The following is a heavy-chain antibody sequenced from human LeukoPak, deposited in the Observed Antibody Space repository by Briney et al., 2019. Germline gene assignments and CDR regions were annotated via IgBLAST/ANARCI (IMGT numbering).Heavy chain of an antibody. CDR2: INHSGST. J-gene: IGHJ4*02. CDR3: ARRAYSSSSGVDY. D-gene: IGHD6-6*01. CDR1: GVSFSGYY. Sequence: SETLSLTCAVYGVSFSGYYWSWIRQPPGKELEWIGEINHSGSTNYNPSLKSRVTISVDTSKNQFSLKLSSVTAADTAVYYCARRAYSSSSGVDYWGQGTLVTVSS. V-gene: IGHV4-34*01.